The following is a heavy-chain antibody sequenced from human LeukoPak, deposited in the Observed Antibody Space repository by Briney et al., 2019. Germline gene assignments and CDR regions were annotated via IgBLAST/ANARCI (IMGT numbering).Heavy chain of an antibody. J-gene: IGHJ4*02. CDR3: ARHGHRNEYNSPGVDY. D-gene: IGHD6-6*01. CDR2: MFYSGTT. CDR1: GGSISSGTYF. Sequence: SETLSLTCTVSGGSISSGTYFWGWIRQPPGKGLEWVGSMFYSGTTYYNPSLKNRVTISVDTSKIQFSLQLSSVTAADTAVYYCARHGHRNEYNSPGVDYWGQGTLVTVSS. V-gene: IGHV4-39*01.